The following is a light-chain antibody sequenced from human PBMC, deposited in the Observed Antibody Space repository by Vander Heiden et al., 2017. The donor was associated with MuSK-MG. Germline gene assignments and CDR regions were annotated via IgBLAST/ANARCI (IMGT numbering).Light chain of an antibody. CDR1: QRGSSY. J-gene: IGKJ4*01. Sequence: LVLTQSPATLSLSPGERATLSCRASQRGSSYLAWYQQKPGQAPRLLIYDASNRATGIPARFSGSGSGTDFTLTISSLEPEDFAAYYCQQRSNSTPAFGGGTKVEIK. CDR3: QQRSNSTPA. V-gene: IGKV3-11*01. CDR2: DAS.